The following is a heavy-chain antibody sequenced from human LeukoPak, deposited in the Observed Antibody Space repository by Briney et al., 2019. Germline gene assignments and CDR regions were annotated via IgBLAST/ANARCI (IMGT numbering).Heavy chain of an antibody. CDR1: GFTFSSYE. CDR2: ISSSGSTI. CDR3: ARIPGNDGHDAFDI. J-gene: IGHJ3*02. Sequence: GGSLRLSCAASGFTFSSYEMNWVRQAPGKGLEWVSYISSSGSTIYYADSVKGRFTISRDNAKNSLYLQMNSLRAEDTAVYYCARIPGNDGHDAFDIWGQGTMVTVSS. V-gene: IGHV3-48*03. D-gene: IGHD1-1*01.